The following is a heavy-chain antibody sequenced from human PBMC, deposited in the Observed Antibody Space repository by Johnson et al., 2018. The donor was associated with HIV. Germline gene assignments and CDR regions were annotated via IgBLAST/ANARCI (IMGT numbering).Heavy chain of an antibody. V-gene: IGHV3-30*19. J-gene: IGHJ3*02. CDR3: SRVEQLGAFDI. CDR2: MLYDGNNK. D-gene: IGHD6-6*01. CDR1: GFAFSTYG. Sequence: QVQLVESGGGVVQPGRSLRLSCAASGFAFSTYGMHWVRQAPGKGLEWVAVMLYDGNNKYYADSVKGRFTISRDNSKNTLSLQMNSLRVEDTAVYYCSRVEQLGAFDIWGQGTMVTVSS.